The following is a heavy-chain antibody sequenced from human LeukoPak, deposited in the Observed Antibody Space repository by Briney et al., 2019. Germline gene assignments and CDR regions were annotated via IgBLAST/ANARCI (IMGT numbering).Heavy chain of an antibody. J-gene: IGHJ5*02. CDR3: ARGAPIGGSGSYSVCFDP. CDR2: IYYSGST. D-gene: IGHD3-10*01. CDR1: GGSVSSGSYY. V-gene: IGHV4-61*01. Sequence: SETLSLTCTVSGGSVSSGSYYWSWIRQPPGKGLEWIGYIYYSGSTNYNPSLKSRVTISVDTSKNQFSLKLSSVTAADTAVYYCARGAPIGGSGSYSVCFDPWGQGTLVTVSS.